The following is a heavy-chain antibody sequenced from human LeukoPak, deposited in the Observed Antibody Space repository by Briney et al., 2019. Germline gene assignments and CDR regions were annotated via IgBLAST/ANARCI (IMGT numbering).Heavy chain of an antibody. Sequence: PGGSLRLSCAASGFTFSTYSMNWVRQAPGKGLEWVSSISSSSSYIYYADSVKGRFTISRDNARNSLYLQMNSLRAEDTAVYYCAGYYSSSFLYYMDVWGKGTTVTVSS. J-gene: IGHJ6*03. D-gene: IGHD6-13*01. V-gene: IGHV3-21*01. CDR2: ISSSSSYI. CDR3: AGYYSSSFLYYMDV. CDR1: GFTFSTYS.